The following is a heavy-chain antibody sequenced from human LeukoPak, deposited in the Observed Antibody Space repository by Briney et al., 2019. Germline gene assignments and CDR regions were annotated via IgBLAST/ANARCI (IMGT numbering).Heavy chain of an antibody. J-gene: IGHJ4*02. V-gene: IGHV1-46*01. D-gene: IGHD3-3*01. Sequence: ASVKVSCKASGYTFTSYHMHWVRQAPGQGLEWMGIINPSGGSTSYAQKFQGRVTITRDTSASTAYMELSSLRSEDTAVYYCARSGSRITIFGVVSVAFDYWGQGTLVTVSS. CDR1: GYTFTSYH. CDR3: ARSGSRITIFGVVSVAFDY. CDR2: INPSGGST.